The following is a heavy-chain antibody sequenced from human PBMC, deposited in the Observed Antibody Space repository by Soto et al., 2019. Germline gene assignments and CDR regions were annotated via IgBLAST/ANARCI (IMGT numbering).Heavy chain of an antibody. D-gene: IGHD2-15*01. J-gene: IGHJ4*02. CDR2: ISFDGSHK. CDR3: AKDGAPRYCSRSSCHPAGAY. V-gene: IGHV3-30*18. Sequence: GGSLRLSCAGSGFTFSNYGLHWVRQAPCKGLDWVSFISFDGSHKYYADSVKGRFTISRDNSNNMLYLQMDSLTTEDTAVYYCAKDGAPRYCSRSSCHPAGAYWGQGTLVTVSS. CDR1: GFTFSNYG.